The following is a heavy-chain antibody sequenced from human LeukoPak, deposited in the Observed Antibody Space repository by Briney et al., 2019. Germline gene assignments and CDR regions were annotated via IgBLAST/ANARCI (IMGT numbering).Heavy chain of an antibody. J-gene: IGHJ4*02. CDR2: IDPTDSYT. Sequence: GESPRISCKGSGYSFTNYWITWVRQMPGKGLEWLGRIDPTDSYTNYSPSFQGHVTISADKSISTAYLQWSSMKTSDTAMYYCARHYGSGSPLDHWGQRTLVTVSS. CDR1: GYSFTNYW. V-gene: IGHV5-10-1*01. D-gene: IGHD3-10*01. CDR3: ARHYGSGSPLDH.